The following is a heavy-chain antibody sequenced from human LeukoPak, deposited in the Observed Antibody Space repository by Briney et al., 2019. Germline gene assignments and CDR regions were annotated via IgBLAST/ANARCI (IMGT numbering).Heavy chain of an antibody. J-gene: IGHJ6*03. Sequence: PSQTLSLTCTVSAGSISSGEYYWRWIRQPPGKGLEWIVYIYYSGRTYYNPSLKSRLAITVDTSKNQFSLKLNSVTAADTAVYYCARYYDFLSYMDVWGKGTTVTVSS. CDR2: IYYSGRT. CDR3: ARYYDFLSYMDV. V-gene: IGHV4-30-4*08. CDR1: AGSISSGEYY. D-gene: IGHD3-3*01.